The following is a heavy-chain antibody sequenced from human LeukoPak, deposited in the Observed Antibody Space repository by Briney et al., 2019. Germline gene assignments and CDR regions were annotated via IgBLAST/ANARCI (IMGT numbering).Heavy chain of an antibody. V-gene: IGHV1-2*02. CDR1: GYTFTGYY. CDR3: ARVKDDIVVVPAASHWFDP. Sequence: ASVKVSCKASGYTFTGYYMHWVRQAPGQGLEWMGWINPNSGGTNYAQKFQGRVTMTRDTSISTAYMELSRLRSDDTAVYYCARVKDDIVVVPAASHWFDPWGQGTLVTVSS. J-gene: IGHJ5*02. CDR2: INPNSGGT. D-gene: IGHD2-2*01.